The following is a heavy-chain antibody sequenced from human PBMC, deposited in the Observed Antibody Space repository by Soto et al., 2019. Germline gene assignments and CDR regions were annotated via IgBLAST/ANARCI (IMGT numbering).Heavy chain of an antibody. CDR2: IIPIFGTA. V-gene: IGHV1-69*13. Sequence: SVKVSCKASGGTFSSYAISWVRQAPGQGLEWMGGIIPIFGTANYAQKFQGRVTITADESTSTAYMELSSLRSEDTAVYYCARKGYYDSSGYYSRTYYYGMDVWGQGTTVTVSS. D-gene: IGHD3-22*01. CDR3: ARKGYYDSSGYYSRTYYYGMDV. CDR1: GGTFSSYA. J-gene: IGHJ6*02.